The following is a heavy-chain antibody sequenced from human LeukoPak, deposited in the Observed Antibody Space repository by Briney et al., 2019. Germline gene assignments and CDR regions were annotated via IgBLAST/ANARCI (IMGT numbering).Heavy chain of an antibody. CDR2: INHSGST. CDR3: ARGRNYYGMDV. CDR1: GGSFSGYY. Sequence: SETLSLTCAVYGGSFSGYYWSWIRQPPGKGREWIGEINHSGSTNYNPSLKSRVTISVDTSKNQFSLKLSSVTAADTAVYYCARGRNYYGMDVWGQGTTVTVSS. V-gene: IGHV4-34*01. J-gene: IGHJ6*02.